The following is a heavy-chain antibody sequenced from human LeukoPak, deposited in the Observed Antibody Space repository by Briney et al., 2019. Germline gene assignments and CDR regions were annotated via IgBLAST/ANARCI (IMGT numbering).Heavy chain of an antibody. V-gene: IGHV4-59*01. CDR1: GGSISSYY. Sequence: PSETLSLTCTVSGGSISSYYWSWLRQPPGKGLEWIGYIYYSGSTNYNPSLKSRATISVDTSKNQFSLKLSSVTAADTAVYYCARCPRAAFDIWGQGTMVTVSS. CDR3: ARCPRAAFDI. J-gene: IGHJ3*02. CDR2: IYYSGST.